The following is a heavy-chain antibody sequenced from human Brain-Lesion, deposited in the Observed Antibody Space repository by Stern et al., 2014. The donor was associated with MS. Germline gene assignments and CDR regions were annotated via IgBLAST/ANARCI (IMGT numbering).Heavy chain of an antibody. Sequence: EVQLVESGGKLIQPGESLRISCAASGFSVSNNYMTWGRQAPGKGLEWVWLIYSGGGTYYADSVKGRFTISRDNSKNTLYLQMNNLRAEDTAVYYCARDRTCTGGSCYGTWGQGTLVTVSS. V-gene: IGHV3-53*01. J-gene: IGHJ5*02. CDR1: GFSVSNNY. D-gene: IGHD2-15*01. CDR3: ARDRTCTGGSCYGT. CDR2: IYSGGGT.